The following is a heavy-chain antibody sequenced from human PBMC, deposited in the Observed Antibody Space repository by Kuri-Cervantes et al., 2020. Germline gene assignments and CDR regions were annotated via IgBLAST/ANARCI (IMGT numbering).Heavy chain of an antibody. CDR1: GGSISGYY. D-gene: IGHD5-18*01. J-gene: IGHJ5*02. Sequence: SETLSLTCGVSGGSISGYYWNWVRQSPGKGLEWIGTIYYSGSTTYNPSLKSRLTMSIDTSRNQFSLKLSSMTAADTAVYYCARHVSNTEYSPWGDPWGQGILVTVSS. CDR2: IYYSGST. V-gene: IGHV4-59*08. CDR3: ARHVSNTEYSPWGDP.